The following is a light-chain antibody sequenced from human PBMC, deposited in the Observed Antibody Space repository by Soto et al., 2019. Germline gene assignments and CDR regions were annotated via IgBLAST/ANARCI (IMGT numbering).Light chain of an antibody. Sequence: QSALTQPASVSGSPGQSITISCTGTSSDVGGYNYVSWYQQHPGKAPKLMLYDVSNRPSGVSNRFSGSKSGNTASLPISGRQAEDEADYYCSSYTSSSTLVVFGGGTKLTVL. J-gene: IGLJ2*01. CDR3: SSYTSSSTLVV. CDR2: DVS. CDR1: SSDVGGYNY. V-gene: IGLV2-14*03.